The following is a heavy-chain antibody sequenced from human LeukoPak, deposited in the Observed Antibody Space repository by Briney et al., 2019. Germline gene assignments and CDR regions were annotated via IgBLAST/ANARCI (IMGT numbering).Heavy chain of an antibody. CDR3: ARDRSGPFDI. Sequence: GGSLRLSCAASGFTFSSYWMHWVRQAPGMGLVWVSRIKSDGSDTGYADSVRGRFTISRDNAKNTLYLQMNSLRAEDTATYYCARDRSGPFDIWGQGTMVTVSS. CDR2: IKSDGSDT. J-gene: IGHJ3*02. V-gene: IGHV3-74*01. CDR1: GFTFSSYW. D-gene: IGHD3-3*01.